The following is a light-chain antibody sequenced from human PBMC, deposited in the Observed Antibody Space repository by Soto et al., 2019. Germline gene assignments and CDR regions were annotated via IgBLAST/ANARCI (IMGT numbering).Light chain of an antibody. CDR1: QSVSSN. J-gene: IGKJ1*01. CDR3: QQYNNWPPWT. CDR2: GAS. V-gene: IGKV3-15*01. Sequence: EILMTQSPATLSVSPGGRATLSCRSSQSVSSNLAWYQQKPGQAPRLLIYGASTRATGIPARFSGSGSGTEFTLTISSLQSEDFAVYYCQQYNNWPPWTFGQGTKVDIK.